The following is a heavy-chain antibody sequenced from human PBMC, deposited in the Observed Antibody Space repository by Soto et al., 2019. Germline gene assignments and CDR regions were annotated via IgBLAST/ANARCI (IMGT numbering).Heavy chain of an antibody. V-gene: IGHV5-10-1*01. CDR3: ALCAAAGSTWFDP. D-gene: IGHD6-13*01. CDR1: GYSFTSYW. CDR2: IDPSDSYT. Sequence: PGESLKISCKGSGYSFTSYWIGWVRQMPGKGLEWMGRIDPSDSYTNYSPSFQGHVTISADKSISTAYLQWSSLKASDTAMYYCALCAAAGSTWFDPWGQGTLVTVSS. J-gene: IGHJ5*02.